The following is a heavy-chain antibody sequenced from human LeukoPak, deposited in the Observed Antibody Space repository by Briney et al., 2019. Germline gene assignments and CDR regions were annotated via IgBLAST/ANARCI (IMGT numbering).Heavy chain of an antibody. Sequence: KPSETLSLTCTVSGGSISSYYWSWIRQPAGKGLEWIGRIYTSGSTNYNPSLKSRVTMSVDTSKNQFSLKLSSVTAADTAVYYCAREWGKGGGYDYYYYYYMDVWGKGTTVTISS. V-gene: IGHV4-4*07. CDR3: AREWGKGGGYDYYYYYYMDV. D-gene: IGHD5-12*01. J-gene: IGHJ6*03. CDR2: IYTSGST. CDR1: GGSISSYY.